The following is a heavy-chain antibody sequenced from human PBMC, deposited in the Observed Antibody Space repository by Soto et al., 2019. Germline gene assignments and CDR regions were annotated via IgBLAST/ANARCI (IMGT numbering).Heavy chain of an antibody. CDR3: VKGEYYYDSSGYYPFDY. J-gene: IGHJ4*02. Sequence: GAPRLSCSAPGFTFSSYSFHWVRPGPGEGLEYVSSISTNGGSTHYADSVKGRFTISRDNSKNTQYLQMSSLRADDTAVYYCVKGEYYYDSSGYYPFDYWGQGTLVTVSS. CDR1: GFTFSSYS. V-gene: IGHV3-64D*06. CDR2: ISTNGGST. D-gene: IGHD3-22*01.